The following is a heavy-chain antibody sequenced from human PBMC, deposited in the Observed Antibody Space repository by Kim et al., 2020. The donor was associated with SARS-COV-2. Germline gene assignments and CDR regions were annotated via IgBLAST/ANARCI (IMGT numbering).Heavy chain of an antibody. D-gene: IGHD4-17*01. Sequence: SETLSLTCTVSGGSISSSSYYWVWIRQPPGKGLEWIGSIYYSGSTYYNPSLKSRVTISVDTSKNQFSLKLSSVTAADTAVYYCATGYDYGDFDNWFDPWGQGTLVTVSS. CDR3: ATGYDYGDFDNWFDP. CDR1: GGSISSSSYY. V-gene: IGHV4-39*01. CDR2: IYYSGST. J-gene: IGHJ5*02.